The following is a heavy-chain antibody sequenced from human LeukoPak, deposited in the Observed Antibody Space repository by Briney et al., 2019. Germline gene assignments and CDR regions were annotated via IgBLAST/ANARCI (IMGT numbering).Heavy chain of an antibody. D-gene: IGHD3-22*01. V-gene: IGHV3-53*01. Sequence: GGSLRLSCAASGFTVSSNYMSWVRQAPGKGLEWVSVIYSGGSTYYADSVKGRFTISRDNSKNTLYLQMNSLRAEDTAVYYCAREGFYYDSSLGGYGMDVWGQGTTVTVSS. CDR1: GFTVSSNY. J-gene: IGHJ6*02. CDR3: AREGFYYDSSLGGYGMDV. CDR2: IYSGGST.